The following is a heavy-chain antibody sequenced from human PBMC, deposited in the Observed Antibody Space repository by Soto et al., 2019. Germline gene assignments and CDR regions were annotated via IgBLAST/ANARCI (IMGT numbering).Heavy chain of an antibody. CDR2: VYPGDSDT. CDR1: WYSFTNYL. V-gene: IGHV5-51*01. D-gene: IGHD5-18*01. J-gene: IGHJ6*02. CDR3: ARHRTCGYSYGHTPRDSYAGMDV. Sequence: XGSLNISFKCSWYSFTNYLIAWVREMPGKGLKWMGIVYPGDSDTRYSPSFQGQVTISADKSISTTSLQWTSLKASDTAMYYGARHRTCGYSYGHTPRDSYAGMDVWGQGTMVTVSS.